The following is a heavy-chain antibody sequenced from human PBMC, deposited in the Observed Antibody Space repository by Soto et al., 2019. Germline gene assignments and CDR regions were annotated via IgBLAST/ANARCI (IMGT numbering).Heavy chain of an antibody. CDR3: ASQQDYDSSTPFQH. Sequence: SVKVSCKASGGTFSSYAISWVRQAPGQGLEWMGGIIPIFGTANHAQKFQGRVTITADESTSTAYMELSSLRSEDTAVYYCASQQDYDSSTPFQHWGQGTLVTVSS. D-gene: IGHD3-22*01. J-gene: IGHJ1*01. V-gene: IGHV1-69*13. CDR2: IIPIFGTA. CDR1: GGTFSSYA.